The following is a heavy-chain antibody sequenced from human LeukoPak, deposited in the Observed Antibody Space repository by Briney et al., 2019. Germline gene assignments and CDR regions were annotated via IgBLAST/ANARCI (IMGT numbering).Heavy chain of an antibody. Sequence: TPSETLSLTCTVSGGSISSYYWSWIRQPPGKGLEWIGYIYYSGSTNYNPSLKSRVTISVDTSKNQFSLKLSSVTAADTAVYYCARGSTVTYYYRDVWGKGTTVTVSS. D-gene: IGHD4-17*01. CDR3: ARGSTVTYYYRDV. J-gene: IGHJ6*03. CDR2: IYYSGST. CDR1: GGSISSYY. V-gene: IGHV4-59*01.